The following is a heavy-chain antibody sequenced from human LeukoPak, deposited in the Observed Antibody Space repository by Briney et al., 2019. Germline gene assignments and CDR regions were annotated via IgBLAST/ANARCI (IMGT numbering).Heavy chain of an antibody. CDR3: ARQMEGIAGENWFDP. CDR2: IKQDGSEK. Sequence: GGSLRPSCAASGFIFSSYWMSWVRQAPGKGLQWVANIKQDGSEKYYVDSVKGRFTISRDNAKNSLYLQMNSLRAEDTAVYFCARQMEGIAGENWFDPWGQGTLVTVSS. D-gene: IGHD6-13*01. CDR1: GFIFSSYW. V-gene: IGHV3-7*05. J-gene: IGHJ5*02.